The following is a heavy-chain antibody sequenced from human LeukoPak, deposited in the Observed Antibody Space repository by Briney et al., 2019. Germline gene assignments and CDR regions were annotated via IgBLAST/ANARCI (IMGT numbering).Heavy chain of an antibody. CDR2: IYYSGTT. CDR1: GGSMSSYY. CDR3: ARGVYIAAAQYGY. Sequence: SSETLSLTCTVSGGSMSSYYWSWIRQPPGKGLEWIGYIYYSGTTNYNPSLKSRVTIPVDTSKNQFSLKLRSVTAADTAVYYGARGVYIAAAQYGYWGQGTLVTVSS. V-gene: IGHV4-59*01. J-gene: IGHJ4*02. D-gene: IGHD6-13*01.